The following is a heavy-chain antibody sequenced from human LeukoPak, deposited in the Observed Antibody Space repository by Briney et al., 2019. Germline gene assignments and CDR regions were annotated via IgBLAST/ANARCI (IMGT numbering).Heavy chain of an antibody. CDR1: GFTFSSYG. CDR3: ARDGLSGYDWRRPFDYWYYYMDV. CDR2: ISYDGSNK. J-gene: IGHJ6*03. Sequence: PGGSLRLSCAASGFTFSSYGMHWVRQAPGKGLEWVAVISYDGSNKYYADSVKGRFTISRDNSKNTLYLQMNSLRAEDMAVYYCARDGLSGYDWRRPFDYWYYYMDVWGKGTTVTISS. V-gene: IGHV3-30*03. D-gene: IGHD5-12*01.